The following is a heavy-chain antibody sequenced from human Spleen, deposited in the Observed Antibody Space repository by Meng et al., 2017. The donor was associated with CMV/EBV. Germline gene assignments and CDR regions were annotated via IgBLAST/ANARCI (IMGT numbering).Heavy chain of an antibody. J-gene: IGHJ4*02. CDR3: ARDAWELNFDY. Sequence: GGSLRLSCAASGFTFKDYGMDWVRQVPGKGLEWVSSISSSSSYIYYADSVKGRFTISRDNAKNSLYLQMNSLRAEDTAVYYCARDAWELNFDYWGQGTLVTVSS. CDR1: GFTFKDYG. V-gene: IGHV3-21*01. D-gene: IGHD1-26*01. CDR2: ISSSSSYI.